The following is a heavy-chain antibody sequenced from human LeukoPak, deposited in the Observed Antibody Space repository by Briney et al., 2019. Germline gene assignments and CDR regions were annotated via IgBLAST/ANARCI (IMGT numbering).Heavy chain of an antibody. V-gene: IGHV1-18*03. Sequence: ASVKVSCKASGYTFASYGIGWVRQAAGQGPEWVGWISAHNGDTKYAQKLQGRVTLTTDTPTSTAYMELRSLRSDDMAVYYCAMLGYCSGGSCHYHYGMDVWGQGTTVTV. J-gene: IGHJ6*02. D-gene: IGHD2-15*01. CDR1: GYTFASYG. CDR2: ISAHNGDT. CDR3: AMLGYCSGGSCHYHYGMDV.